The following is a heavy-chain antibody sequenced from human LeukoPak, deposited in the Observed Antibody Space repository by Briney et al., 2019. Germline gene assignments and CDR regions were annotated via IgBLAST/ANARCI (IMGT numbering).Heavy chain of an antibody. D-gene: IGHD3-10*01. CDR2: IIPILGIA. Sequence: GASVKVSCKASGGTFSSYAISWVRQAPGQGLEWMGRIIPILGIANYAQKFQGRVTITADKPTSTAYMELRSLRSDDTAVYYCARNPTRYYGSGSYCAYWGQGTLVTVSS. CDR1: GGTFSSYA. J-gene: IGHJ4*02. V-gene: IGHV1-69*04. CDR3: ARNPTRYYGSGSYCAY.